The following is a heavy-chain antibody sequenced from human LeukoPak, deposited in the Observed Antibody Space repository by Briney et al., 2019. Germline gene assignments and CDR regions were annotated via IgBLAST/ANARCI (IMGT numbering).Heavy chain of an antibody. CDR2: IYPGDSDT. D-gene: IGHD5-12*01. V-gene: IGHV5-51*01. CDR3: ARGLVAEGHSRYFDY. J-gene: IGHJ4*02. Sequence: GESLQISCKGSGYSFTSYWIGWVRQMPGKGLEWMGIIYPGDSDTRYSPSFQGQVTISADKSISTAYLQWRSLKASDTAMYYCARGLVAEGHSRYFDYWGQGTLVTVSS. CDR1: GYSFTSYW.